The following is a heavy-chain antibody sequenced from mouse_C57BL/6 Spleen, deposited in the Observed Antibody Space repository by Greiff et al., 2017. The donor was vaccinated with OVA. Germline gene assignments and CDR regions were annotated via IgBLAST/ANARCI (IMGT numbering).Heavy chain of an antibody. CDR3: ARSGQLRSYYYAMDY. CDR1: GYTFTSYW. J-gene: IGHJ4*01. CDR2: IDPSDSYT. V-gene: IGHV1-50*01. Sequence: QVQLKESGAELVKPGASVKLSCKASGYTFTSYWMQWVKQRPGQGLEWIGEIDPSDSYTNYNQKFKGKATLTVDTSSSTASMQLSSLTSEDSAVYYCARSGQLRSYYYAMDYWGQGTSVTVSS. D-gene: IGHD3-2*02.